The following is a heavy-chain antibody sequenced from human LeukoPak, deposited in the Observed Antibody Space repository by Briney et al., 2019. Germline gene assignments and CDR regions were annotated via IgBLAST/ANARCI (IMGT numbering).Heavy chain of an antibody. CDR1: GFTLSSYW. Sequence: GGSLRLSCAASGFTLSSYWMHWVRQAPGKGLVWVSRINSDGSSTSYADSVKGRFTISRDNAKNTLYLQMNSLGAEDTAVYYCATPGGSGSYLAFDYWGQGTLVTVSS. CDR3: ATPGGSGSYLAFDY. V-gene: IGHV3-74*01. CDR2: INSDGSST. J-gene: IGHJ4*02. D-gene: IGHD1-26*01.